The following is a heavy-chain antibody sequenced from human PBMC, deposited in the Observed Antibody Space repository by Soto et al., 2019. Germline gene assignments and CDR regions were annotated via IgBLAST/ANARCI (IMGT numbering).Heavy chain of an antibody. CDR3: ARDAGLRYFDWLLYYYGMDV. D-gene: IGHD3-9*01. Sequence: ASVKVSCKASGYTFTSYAMHWVRQAPGQRLEWMGWISAYNGNTNYAQKLQGRVTMTTDTSTSTAYMELRSLRSDDTAVYYCARDAGLRYFDWLLYYYGMDVWGQGTTVTAP. V-gene: IGHV1-18*01. CDR1: GYTFTSYA. J-gene: IGHJ6*02. CDR2: ISAYNGNT.